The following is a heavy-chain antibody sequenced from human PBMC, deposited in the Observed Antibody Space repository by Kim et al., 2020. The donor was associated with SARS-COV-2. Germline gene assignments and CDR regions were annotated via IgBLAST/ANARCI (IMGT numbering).Heavy chain of an antibody. CDR2: ISYDGSNK. CDR1: GFTFSSYG. CDR3: AKDSSPYLAAAPSY. D-gene: IGHD6-13*01. Sequence: GGSLRLSCAASGFTFSSYGMHWVRQAPGKGLEWVAVISYDGSNKYYADSVKGRFTISRDNSKNTLYLQMNSLRAEDTAVYYCAKDSSPYLAAAPSYWGQGTLVTVSS. V-gene: IGHV3-30*18. J-gene: IGHJ4*02.